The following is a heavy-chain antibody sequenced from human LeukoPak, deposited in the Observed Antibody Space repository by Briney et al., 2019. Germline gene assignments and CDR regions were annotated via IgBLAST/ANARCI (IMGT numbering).Heavy chain of an antibody. CDR3: AKDRSVVVVAAPDPLLDY. J-gene: IGHJ4*02. D-gene: IGHD2-15*01. Sequence: PGGSLRLSCAASGFTFSSYDMHWVRQAPGKGLEGVAFIRYDGSNKYYADSVKGRFTISRDNSKNTLYLQMNSLRAEDTAVYYCAKDRSVVVVAAPDPLLDYWGQGTLVTVSS. CDR2: IRYDGSNK. CDR1: GFTFSSYD. V-gene: IGHV3-30*02.